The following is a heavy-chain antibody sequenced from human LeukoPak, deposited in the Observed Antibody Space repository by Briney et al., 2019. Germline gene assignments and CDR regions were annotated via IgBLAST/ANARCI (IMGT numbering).Heavy chain of an antibody. CDR3: ARHLYYMDV. V-gene: IGHV5-51*01. J-gene: IGHJ6*03. CDR2: IYPGDSDT. CDR1: GSHFTTYW. Sequence: GASLKISFQGSGSHFTTYWIGWVRTMPGKGVEWMGIIYPGDSDTRYSPSFQGQVTISADKSFSTAYLQWSSLKASDTAVYYCARHLYYMDVWGKGTTVTVSS.